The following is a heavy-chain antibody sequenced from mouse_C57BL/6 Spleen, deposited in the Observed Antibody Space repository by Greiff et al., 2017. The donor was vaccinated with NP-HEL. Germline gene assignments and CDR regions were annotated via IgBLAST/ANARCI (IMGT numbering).Heavy chain of an antibody. CDR2: ISYYGSN. CDR3: ASNYGSSYFDY. Sequence: VQLQQSGPGLVKPSQSLSLTCSVTGYSITSGYYWNWIRQFPGNKLEWMGYISYYGSNNYNPSLKYRISITRDTSKNQFFLKLNSVTTEDTATYYCASNYGSSYFDYWGQGTTLTVSS. J-gene: IGHJ2*01. D-gene: IGHD1-1*01. V-gene: IGHV3-6*01. CDR1: GYSITSGYY.